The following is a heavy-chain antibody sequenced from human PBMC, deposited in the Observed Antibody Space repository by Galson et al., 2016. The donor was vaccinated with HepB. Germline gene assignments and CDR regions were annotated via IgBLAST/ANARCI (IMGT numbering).Heavy chain of an antibody. Sequence: SLRLSFAASGFTLQDHAMHWVRHTPGKGLEWVAGIMWRSDRIDYADSVKGRFTVSRDNAQNSLYLQMNRLRTEDTAFYYCGKDISRGGLDHWGQGTLVTVSS. D-gene: IGHD3/OR15-3a*01. CDR2: IMWRSDRI. CDR1: GFTLQDHA. V-gene: IGHV3-9*01. CDR3: GKDISRGGLDH. J-gene: IGHJ4*02.